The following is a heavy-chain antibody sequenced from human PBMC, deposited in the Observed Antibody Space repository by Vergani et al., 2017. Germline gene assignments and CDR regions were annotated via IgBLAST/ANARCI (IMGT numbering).Heavy chain of an antibody. CDR2: IWYDGSNK. Sequence: QVQLVESGGGVVQPGRSLRLSCAASGFTFSSYGMHWVRQAPGKGLEWVAVIWYDGSNKYYADSVKGRFTISRDNSKHTLYLQMNSLRAEDTAVYYCAKLGGIAVAGRGAFDSWGQGTMVTVSS. D-gene: IGHD6-19*01. CDR3: AKLGGIAVAGRGAFDS. V-gene: IGHV3-33*06. CDR1: GFTFSSYG. J-gene: IGHJ3*02.